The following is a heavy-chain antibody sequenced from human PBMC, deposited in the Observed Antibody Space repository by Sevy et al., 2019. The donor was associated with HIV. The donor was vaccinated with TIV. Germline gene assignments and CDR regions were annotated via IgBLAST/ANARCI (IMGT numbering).Heavy chain of an antibody. J-gene: IGHJ4*02. CDR2: ISYDGSNK. CDR3: ARGRNYDSSGSLGNDY. D-gene: IGHD3-22*01. Sequence: GGSLRLSCAASGFTFSSYAMYWVRQAPGKGLEWVAVISYDGSNKYYADSVKGRFTISRDNSKNTLYLQMNSLRAEDTAVYYCARGRNYDSSGSLGNDYWGQGTLVTISS. V-gene: IGHV3-30-3*01. CDR1: GFTFSSYA.